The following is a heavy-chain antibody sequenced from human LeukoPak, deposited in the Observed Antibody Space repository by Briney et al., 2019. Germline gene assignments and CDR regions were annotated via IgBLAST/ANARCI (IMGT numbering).Heavy chain of an antibody. CDR2: IYYSGST. V-gene: IGHV4-59*01. Sequence: SETLSLTCTVSGGSISSYYWSWIRQTPGKGLEWIGYIYYSGSTSYNPSLKSRVTISVDTSKKQISLKVSSVTAADTAVYYCARAFGGIEGVVPLFHIDVWGKGTTVTVSS. J-gene: IGHJ6*03. D-gene: IGHD3-16*01. CDR3: ARAFGGIEGVVPLFHIDV. CDR1: GGSISSYY.